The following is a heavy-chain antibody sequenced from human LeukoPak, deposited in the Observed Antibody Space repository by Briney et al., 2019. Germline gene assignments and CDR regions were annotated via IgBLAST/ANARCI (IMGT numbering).Heavy chain of an antibody. D-gene: IGHD3/OR15-3a*01. CDR3: ARVTWTASHYFDY. CDR2: INPNSGGT. V-gene: IGHV1-2*02. CDR1: GYTFTGYY. J-gene: IGHJ4*02. Sequence: GASVKVSCKASGYTFTGYYMHWVRQAPGQGLEWMGWINPNSGGTNYAQKFQGRVTMTRDTSISTAYMELSRLRYDDTAVYYCARVTWTASHYFDYWGQGTLVTVSS.